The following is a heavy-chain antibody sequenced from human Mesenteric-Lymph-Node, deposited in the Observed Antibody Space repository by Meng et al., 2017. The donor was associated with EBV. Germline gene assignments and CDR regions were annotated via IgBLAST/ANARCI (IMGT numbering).Heavy chain of an antibody. D-gene: IGHD2-2*01. Sequence: QVPLPDAGPGLVKPSQTLSLTCTLSGGFISSGGYYWSWIRQSPGKGLEWIGYIYYSGTTYYNPSLQSRVSMSMDSSRNQFSLKLSSVTAADTAVYYCAREIYCTSASCPFDYWGQGTLVTASS. V-gene: IGHV4-30-4*01. CDR3: AREIYCTSASCPFDY. CDR2: IYYSGTT. CDR1: GGFISSGGYY. J-gene: IGHJ4*02.